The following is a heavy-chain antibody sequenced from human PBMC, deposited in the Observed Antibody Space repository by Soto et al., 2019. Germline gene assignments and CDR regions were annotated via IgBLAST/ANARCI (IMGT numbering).Heavy chain of an antibody. CDR3: ARDRALLWFGEARGQD. V-gene: IGHV4-30-4*01. D-gene: IGHD3-10*01. CDR2: IYYSGST. Sequence: ASETLSLTCTVSGGSISSGDYYWSWIRQPPGKGLEWIGYIYYSGSTYYNPSLKSRVTISVDTSKNQFSLKLSSVTAADTAVYYCARDRALLWFGEARGQDWGQGTLVTVSS. J-gene: IGHJ4*02. CDR1: GGSISSGDYY.